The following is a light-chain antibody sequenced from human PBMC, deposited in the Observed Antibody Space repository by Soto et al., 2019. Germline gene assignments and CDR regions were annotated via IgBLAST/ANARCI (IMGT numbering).Light chain of an antibody. J-gene: IGKJ1*01. V-gene: IGKV3-15*01. CDR1: QSVSSN. Sequence: DIVMTQSPATLYLSPGDSATLSCRASQSVSSNLAWYQQKTGQAPRLLIYGASTRATGIPDRLSGSGSGTEFTLTISRLQSEDFAVYYCQKYNKWTRTCGQGTKVEIK. CDR2: GAS. CDR3: QKYNKWTRT.